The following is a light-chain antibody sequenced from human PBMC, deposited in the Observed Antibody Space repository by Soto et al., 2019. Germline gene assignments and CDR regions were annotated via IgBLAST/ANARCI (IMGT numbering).Light chain of an antibody. CDR3: AVWDDNLRTVV. CDR1: SSNIGSNF. J-gene: IGLJ2*01. Sequence: QSVLTQPPSASGTPGQRVTISCSGSSSNIGSNFLSWYQHLPGTAPQLLIYRDTQWPSGVPDRFSGSKSGTSASLAISGLRSEDAGDYYCAVWDDNLRTVVFGGGTKLTVL. CDR2: RDT. V-gene: IGLV1-47*01.